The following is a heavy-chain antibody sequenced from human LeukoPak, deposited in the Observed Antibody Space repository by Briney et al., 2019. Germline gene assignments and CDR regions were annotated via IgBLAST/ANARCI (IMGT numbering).Heavy chain of an antibody. J-gene: IGHJ4*02. V-gene: IGHV3-30*18. Sequence: PGGSLRLSCVASGLKFRNYGMHWVRQAPGKGLEWVAVISYDGSNKYYADSVKGRFTISRDNSKNTLYLQMNSLRAEDTAVYYCAKIRGAAAGIFDYWGQGTLVTVSS. D-gene: IGHD6-13*01. CDR2: ISYDGSNK. CDR3: AKIRGAAAGIFDY. CDR1: GLKFRNYG.